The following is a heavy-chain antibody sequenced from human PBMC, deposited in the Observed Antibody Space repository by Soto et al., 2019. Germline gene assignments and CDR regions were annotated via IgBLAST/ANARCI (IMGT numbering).Heavy chain of an antibody. Sequence: QVQLVQSGAEVKRPGASVKVSCKASGYTFTNYDINWVRQATGQGLEWMGWMNPNSGNTGSAQQFQGRVTMTRDTSTSTAYMELSNLGSEATAVYYCARVYGDADYWGQGTLVTVSS. D-gene: IGHD4-17*01. CDR3: ARVYGDADY. V-gene: IGHV1-8*01. J-gene: IGHJ4*02. CDR1: GYTFTNYD. CDR2: MNPNSGNT.